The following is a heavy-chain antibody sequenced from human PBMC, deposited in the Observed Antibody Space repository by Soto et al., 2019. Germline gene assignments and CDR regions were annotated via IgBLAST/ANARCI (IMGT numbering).Heavy chain of an antibody. V-gene: IGHV3-23*01. Sequence: EVQLLESGGGLVQPGGSLRLSCAASGFIFSTYAMTWVRQAPGKGLEWVSVISGSGGTTYYADSVKGRFTISRDNSKNTLFLQMNSLRAEDTAIYYCAKERAMYGDYSDAFDIWGQGTTVTVSS. J-gene: IGHJ3*02. CDR3: AKERAMYGDYSDAFDI. CDR1: GFIFSTYA. CDR2: ISGSGGTT. D-gene: IGHD4-17*01.